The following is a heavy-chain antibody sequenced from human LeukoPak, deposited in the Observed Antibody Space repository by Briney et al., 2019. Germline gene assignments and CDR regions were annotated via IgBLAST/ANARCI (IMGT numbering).Heavy chain of an antibody. CDR2: IKHDGSVK. J-gene: IGHJ4*02. CDR3: AGGVSY. CDR1: GFSFSTFW. V-gene: IGHV3-7*04. Sequence: GGSLRLSCTASGFSFSTFWMNWVRQAPGKGLEWVANIKHDGSVKYYVDSVKGRFTISRDNAMQSLYLQMNSLRAEDTAVYYCAGGVSYWGRGTLVAVSS.